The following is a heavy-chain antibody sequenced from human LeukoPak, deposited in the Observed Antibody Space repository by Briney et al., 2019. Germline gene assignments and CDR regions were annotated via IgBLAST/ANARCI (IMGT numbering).Heavy chain of an antibody. J-gene: IGHJ5*02. D-gene: IGHD3-3*01. V-gene: IGHV4-34*01. CDR2: INHSGST. Sequence: PSETLSPTCAVYGGSFSGYYWSWIRQPPGKGLEWIGEINHSGSTNYNPSPKSRVTISVDTSKNQFSLKLSSVTAADTAVYYCARGRFWSGPSAGSAFDPWGQGTLVTVSS. CDR1: GGSFSGYY. CDR3: ARGRFWSGPSAGSAFDP.